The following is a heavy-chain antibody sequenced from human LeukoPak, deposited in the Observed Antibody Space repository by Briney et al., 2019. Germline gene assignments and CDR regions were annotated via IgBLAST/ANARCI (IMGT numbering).Heavy chain of an antibody. J-gene: IGHJ4*02. V-gene: IGHV3-74*01. CDR2: INSDGSST. CDR1: GFTFSSYA. D-gene: IGHD5-18*01. Sequence: GGSLRLSCAASGFTFSSYAMSWVRQAPGKGLVWVSRINSDGSSTSYADSVKGRFTISRDNAKNTLYLQVNSLRAEDTAVYYCARDTAMANYFDYWGQGTLVTVSS. CDR3: ARDTAMANYFDY.